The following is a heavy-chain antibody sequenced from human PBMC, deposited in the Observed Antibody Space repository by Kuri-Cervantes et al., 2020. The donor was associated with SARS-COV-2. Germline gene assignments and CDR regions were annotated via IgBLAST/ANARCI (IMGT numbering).Heavy chain of an antibody. Sequence: GGSLRFSCSASGFTFSSFPLHWVRQAPAKGLEYVSAISSNGGSTYYPNSLKGRLTISRENSKNTLYRQMGSLRAEYMAVYYWARVHTPNAYYYYGMDVWGQGTTVTVAS. CDR3: ARVHTPNAYYYYGMDV. V-gene: IGHV3-64*01. CDR2: ISSNGGST. J-gene: IGHJ6*02. CDR1: GFTFSSFP.